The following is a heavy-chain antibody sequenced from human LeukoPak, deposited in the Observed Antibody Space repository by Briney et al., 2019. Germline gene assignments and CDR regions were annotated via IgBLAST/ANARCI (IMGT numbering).Heavy chain of an antibody. J-gene: IGHJ4*02. D-gene: IGHD5-24*01. V-gene: IGHV3-33*01. CDR3: ARDIGNRDFNLDY. CDR2: IWHDGGRK. CDR1: GFTFSTHG. Sequence: GGSLRLSCVVSGFTFSTHGLHWVRQAPGKGLEWVSLIWHDGGRKEYADSVRGRFTISRDNSNLYLQMNSMRAEDTGIYYCARDIGNRDFNLDYWGQGTPVTVSS.